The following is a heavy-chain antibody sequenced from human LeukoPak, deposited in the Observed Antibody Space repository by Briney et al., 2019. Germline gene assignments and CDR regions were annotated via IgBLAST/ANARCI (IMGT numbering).Heavy chain of an antibody. J-gene: IGHJ4*02. CDR1: GFTFSSYG. Sequence: GGSLRLSCAASGFTFSSYGMTWVRQSPGKGLEWVSYISSSGSTIYYADSVKGRFTISRDNARNSLYLQMNSLRAEDTAVYYCARDNYDSSGPYYFDYWGQGTLVTVSS. V-gene: IGHV3-48*04. CDR2: ISSSGSTI. D-gene: IGHD3-22*01. CDR3: ARDNYDSSGPYYFDY.